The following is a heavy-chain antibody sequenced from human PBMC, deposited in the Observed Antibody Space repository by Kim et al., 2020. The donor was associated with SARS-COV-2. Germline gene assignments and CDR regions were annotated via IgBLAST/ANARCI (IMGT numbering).Heavy chain of an antibody. J-gene: IGHJ4*02. Sequence: YSPSFRGHVTISADKSISTAYLQWSGLKASDTAMYYCARYYSGTYGHFDSWGQGTLVTVSS. V-gene: IGHV5-10-1*01. D-gene: IGHD1-26*01. CDR3: ARYYSGTYGHFDS.